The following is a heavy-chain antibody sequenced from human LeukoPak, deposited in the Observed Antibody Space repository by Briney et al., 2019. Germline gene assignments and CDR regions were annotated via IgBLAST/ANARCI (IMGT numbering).Heavy chain of an antibody. CDR3: ARDSSGSWQNWFDP. Sequence: GRSLRLSCAASGFTFSSYGMHWVRQAPGKGLEWVAVIWYDGSNKYYADSVKGRFTISRDNSKNTLYLQMNSLRGEDTAVYYCARDSSGSWQNWFDPWGQGTLVTVSS. D-gene: IGHD6-13*01. J-gene: IGHJ5*02. V-gene: IGHV3-30*19. CDR1: GFTFSSYG. CDR2: IWYDGSNK.